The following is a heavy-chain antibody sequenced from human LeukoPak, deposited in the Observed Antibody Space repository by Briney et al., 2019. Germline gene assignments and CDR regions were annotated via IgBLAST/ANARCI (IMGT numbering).Heavy chain of an antibody. D-gene: IGHD2-15*01. Sequence: ASVTVSCKASGYTFTSYGICWVRQAPRQGLERMGWIRIYNGNTNYAQKLQGRVTMTTDPSTSTAYMELRRLKSDDTAVYCCARVLGRYCSGGSCHYYSYYMDVWGKGTTVTVSS. CDR2: IRIYNGNT. V-gene: IGHV1-18*01. CDR1: GYTFTSYG. J-gene: IGHJ6*03. CDR3: ARVLGRYCSGGSCHYYSYYMDV.